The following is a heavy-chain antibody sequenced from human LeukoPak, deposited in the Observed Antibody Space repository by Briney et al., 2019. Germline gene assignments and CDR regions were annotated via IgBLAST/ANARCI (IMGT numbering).Heavy chain of an antibody. D-gene: IGHD6-13*01. V-gene: IGHV4-39*01. CDR2: IYYSGST. Sequence: PSETLSLTCTVSGGSISSSTYYWGWIRQPPGKGLEWIGTIYYSGSTYYNPSLKSRVTIPVDTSKNQFSLKLSSVTAADTAVYYCARHPNRIAAAGTIDYWGQGTLVTVSS. CDR1: GGSISSSTYY. J-gene: IGHJ4*02. CDR3: ARHPNRIAAAGTIDY.